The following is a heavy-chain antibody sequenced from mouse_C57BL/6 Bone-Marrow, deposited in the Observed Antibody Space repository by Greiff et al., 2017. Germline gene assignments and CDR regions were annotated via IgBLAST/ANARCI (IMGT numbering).Heavy chain of an antibody. D-gene: IGHD1-1*01. CDR1: GYTFTSYW. J-gene: IGHJ2*01. CDR2: IYPSDSET. CDR3: ARKLRYYYFDY. V-gene: IGHV1-61*01. Sequence: QVQLQQPGAELVRPGSSVKLSCKASGYTFTSYWMDWVKQRPGQGLEWIGNIYPSDSETHYNQKFKDKATLTVDKSSSTAYMQLSSLTSEGSAVYYCARKLRYYYFDYWGQGTTLTVSS.